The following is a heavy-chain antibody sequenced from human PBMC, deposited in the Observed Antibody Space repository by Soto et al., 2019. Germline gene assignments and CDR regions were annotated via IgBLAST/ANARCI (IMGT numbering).Heavy chain of an antibody. CDR2: ISAYNGNT. Sequence: XSVKVCCRASGSTFTDYSICWVRQAPGKGLEWMGWISAYNGNTNYAQKLQGRVTMTTDTSTSTAYLELRSLTSDDTAVYYCARGGDYYYSSEADAFDLWGQGTMVTVSS. CDR1: GSTFTDYS. J-gene: IGHJ3*01. V-gene: IGHV1-18*01. D-gene: IGHD3-22*01. CDR3: ARGGDYYYSSEADAFDL.